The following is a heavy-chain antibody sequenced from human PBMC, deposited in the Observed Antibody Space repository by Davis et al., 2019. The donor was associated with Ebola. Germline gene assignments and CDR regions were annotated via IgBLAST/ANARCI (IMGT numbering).Heavy chain of an antibody. D-gene: IGHD3-9*01. V-gene: IGHV3-30-3*01. CDR2: TSSDGSNQ. J-gene: IGHJ4*01. Sequence: GESLKISCAASGFTFTTSAMPSVLPAPASALHWVASTSSDGSNQFYADSVKGRFTISRENSKNTLYLQMKRLRGEDTAAYYCARDTIFYFDYGGQGTLVTVSS. CDR3: ARDTIFYFDY. CDR1: GFTFTTSA.